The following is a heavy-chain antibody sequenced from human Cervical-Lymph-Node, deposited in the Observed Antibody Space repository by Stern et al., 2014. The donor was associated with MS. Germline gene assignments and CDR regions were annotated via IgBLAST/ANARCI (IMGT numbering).Heavy chain of an antibody. Sequence: AASGFTFRHYYMAWIRQTPGKGLEWISYISGGGITSHYADSIKGRFTISRDNAKNSLYLHLSGLRVDDSAIYYCARRIQLWSMFDFWGQGTLVTVSS. D-gene: IGHD2/OR15-2a*01. V-gene: IGHV3-11*01. J-gene: IGHJ4*02. CDR1: GFTFRHYY. CDR3: ARRIQLWSMFDF. CDR2: ISGGGITS.